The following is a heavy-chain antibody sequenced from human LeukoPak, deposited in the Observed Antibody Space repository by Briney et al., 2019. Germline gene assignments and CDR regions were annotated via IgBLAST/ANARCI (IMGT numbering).Heavy chain of an antibody. D-gene: IGHD1-26*01. J-gene: IGHJ4*02. CDR2: INWNGGST. V-gene: IGHV3-20*04. CDR3: ASGGIYYGAAFDF. CDR1: GFTFDDYG. Sequence: GGSLRLSCAASGFTFDDYGTSWVRQAPGKGLEWVSGINWNGGSTGYADSVKGRFTISRDNAKNSLYLQMNSLRAGDTALYYCASGGIYYGAAFDFWGQGTLVTVSS.